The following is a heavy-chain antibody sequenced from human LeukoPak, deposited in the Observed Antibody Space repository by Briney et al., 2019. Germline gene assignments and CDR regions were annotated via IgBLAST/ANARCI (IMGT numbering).Heavy chain of an antibody. CDR3: ARGSTWFGELFYY. Sequence: SETLSLTCAVYGGSFSGYYWSWIRQPPGKGLEWIGEINHSGSTNYNPSLKSRVTISVDTSKNQFSLKLSSVTAADTAVYYCARGSTWFGELFYYWGQGTLVTVSS. CDR1: GGSFSGYY. V-gene: IGHV4-34*01. D-gene: IGHD3-10*01. CDR2: INHSGST. J-gene: IGHJ4*02.